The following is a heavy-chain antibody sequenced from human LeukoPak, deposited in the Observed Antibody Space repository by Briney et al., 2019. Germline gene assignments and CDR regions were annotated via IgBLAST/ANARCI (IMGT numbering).Heavy chain of an antibody. J-gene: IGHJ4*02. Sequence: PGGSLRLSCAASGFTFSSYAMHWVRQAPGKGLEYVSAISSNGGSTYYVNSVKGRFTISRDNSKNTLYLQMGSLRAEDMAVYYCARESEGVEDYRGQGTLVTVSS. D-gene: IGHD5-24*01. CDR3: ARESEGVEDY. V-gene: IGHV3-64*01. CDR2: ISSNGGST. CDR1: GFTFSSYA.